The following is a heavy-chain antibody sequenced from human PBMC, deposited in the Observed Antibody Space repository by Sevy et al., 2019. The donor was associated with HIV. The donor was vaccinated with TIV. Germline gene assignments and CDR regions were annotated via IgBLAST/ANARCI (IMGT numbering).Heavy chain of an antibody. CDR1: GFTLSSYS. Sequence: GGSLRLSCAVSGFTLSSYSMNWVRQAPGKGLEWVSYISSSSSSIYYADSVKGRFTISRDNAKNSLYLQRNSLIDEDTAVYYCARAQNYYGGRNFDSWGQGTLVPVSS. CDR2: ISSSSSSI. V-gene: IGHV3-48*02. CDR3: ARAQNYYGGRNFDS. D-gene: IGHD1-26*01. J-gene: IGHJ4*02.